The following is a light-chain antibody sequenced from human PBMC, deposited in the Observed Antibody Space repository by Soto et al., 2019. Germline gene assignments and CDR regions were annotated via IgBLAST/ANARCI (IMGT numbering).Light chain of an antibody. J-gene: IGLJ2*01. Sequence: QSALTQPASVSGSPGQSIAISCTGTSSDGGSYNSVSWYQQFPGKAPKLILYAVTNRPSGVSNRFSGSKSGNTASLTISGLHAEDEADYFCSSYTTSATLVFGGGTKLTVL. CDR2: AVT. V-gene: IGLV2-14*01. CDR1: SSDGGSYNS. CDR3: SSYTTSATLV.